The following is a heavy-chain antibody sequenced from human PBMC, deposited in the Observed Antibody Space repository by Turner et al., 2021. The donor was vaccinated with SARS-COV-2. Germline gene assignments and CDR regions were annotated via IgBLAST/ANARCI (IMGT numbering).Heavy chain of an antibody. CDR3: ARHDSRITNIIVVPRNWFDP. V-gene: IGHV4-39*01. D-gene: IGHD3-22*01. CDR1: GASIGSSRNY. J-gene: IGHJ5*02. CDR2: INYSGRT. Sequence: QLQLQESGPGLVKASETLSLTCTVSGASIGSSRNYWGWIRQPPGKGLEWIGSINYSGRTYYKSSLKSRVTISVDTSKNQISLKLSTVTAADTAKYYCARHDSRITNIIVVPRNWFDPRGQGTLVTVSS.